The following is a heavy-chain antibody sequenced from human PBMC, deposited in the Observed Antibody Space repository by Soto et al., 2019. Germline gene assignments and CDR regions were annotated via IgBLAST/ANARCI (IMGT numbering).Heavy chain of an antibody. D-gene: IGHD2-21*01. Sequence: PGGSLRLSCAASGFTFSSFWTHWVRQAPGKGLVWVSRINNDGSSTAYADSVKGRFTISRDNAKSTLYLQVTSLRAEDTAVYYCARDPLIGNTDYGLDVWGQGTTVTVSS. CDR1: GFTFSSFW. CDR3: ARDPLIGNTDYGLDV. V-gene: IGHV3-74*01. CDR2: INNDGSST. J-gene: IGHJ6*02.